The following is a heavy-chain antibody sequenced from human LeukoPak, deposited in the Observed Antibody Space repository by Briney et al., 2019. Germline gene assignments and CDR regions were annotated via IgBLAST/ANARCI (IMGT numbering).Heavy chain of an antibody. V-gene: IGHV4-59*01. CDR1: GGSISSYY. J-gene: IGHJ4*02. CDR3: ARLYYYDSSGAPEDY. CDR2: IYYSGST. D-gene: IGHD3-22*01. Sequence: SETLSLTCTVSGGSISSYYWSWIRQPPGKGLEWIGYIYYSGSTNYNPSLKSRVTISVATSKNQFSLKLSSVTAADTAVYYCARLYYYDSSGAPEDYWGQGTLVTVSS.